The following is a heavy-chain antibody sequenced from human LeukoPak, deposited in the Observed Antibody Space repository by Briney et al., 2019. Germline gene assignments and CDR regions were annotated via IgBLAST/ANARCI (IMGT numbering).Heavy chain of an antibody. Sequence: PGGSLRLSCAASGFTFSGYWMSWVRQAPGKGPEWVANIKQDGSEKYYVDSVKGRFTISRDNAKNSLYLQMNSLRAEDTAVYYCAKDRGDGYNSILYYFDYWGQGTLVTVSS. CDR3: AKDRGDGYNSILYYFDY. CDR1: GFTFSGYW. J-gene: IGHJ4*02. V-gene: IGHV3-7*01. D-gene: IGHD5-24*01. CDR2: IKQDGSEK.